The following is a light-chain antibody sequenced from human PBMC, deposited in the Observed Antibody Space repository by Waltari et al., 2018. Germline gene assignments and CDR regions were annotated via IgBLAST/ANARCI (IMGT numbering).Light chain of an antibody. CDR2: GAT. J-gene: IGKJ5*01. CDR1: QSVINSY. Sequence: IVLTQSPGTLSLSPGERATLSCRASQSVINSYLAWYQQKPGQAPRPLIYGATSRATGTPDRFSGSGSGTDFTLIISRLETEDFAVYYCQQYGTSPITFGQGTRLEIK. V-gene: IGKV3-20*01. CDR3: QQYGTSPIT.